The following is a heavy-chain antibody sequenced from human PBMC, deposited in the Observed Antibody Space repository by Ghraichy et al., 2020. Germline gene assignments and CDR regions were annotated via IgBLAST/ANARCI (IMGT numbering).Heavy chain of an antibody. Sequence: ASVKVSCKASGYTFTSYYMHWVRQAPGQGLEWMGIINPSGGSTSYAQKFQGRVTMTRDTSTSTVYMELSSLRSEDTAVYYCTRDPPPYISSSSYYYGMDVWGQGTTVTVSS. CDR2: INPSGGST. V-gene: IGHV1-46*01. D-gene: IGHD6-13*01. J-gene: IGHJ6*02. CDR1: GYTFTSYY. CDR3: TRDPPPYISSSSYYYGMDV.